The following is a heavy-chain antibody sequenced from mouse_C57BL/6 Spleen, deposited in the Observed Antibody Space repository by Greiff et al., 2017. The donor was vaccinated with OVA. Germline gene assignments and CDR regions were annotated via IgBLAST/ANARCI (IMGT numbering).Heavy chain of an antibody. D-gene: IGHD1-1*01. V-gene: IGHV5-17*01. CDR2: ISSGSSTI. J-gene: IGHJ3*01. CDR1: GFTFSDYG. CDR3: ARGGSSYELAY. Sequence: EVMLVESGGGLVKPGGSLKLSCAASGFTFSDYGMHWVRQAPEKGLEWVAYISSGSSTIYYADTVKGRFTISRDNAKNTLFLQMTSLRSEDTAMYYCARGGSSYELAYWGQGTLVTVSA.